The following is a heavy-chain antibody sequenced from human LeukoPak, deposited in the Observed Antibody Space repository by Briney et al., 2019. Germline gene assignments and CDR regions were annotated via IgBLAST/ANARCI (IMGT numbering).Heavy chain of an antibody. CDR1: GYTFTGYY. Sequence: GASVKVSCKASGYTFTGYYMHWVRQAPGQGLEWMGWINPNSGGTNYAQKFQGRVTMTRDTSFSTAYMELSRLRSDDTAVYYCAREMGLAAVDAFDIWGQGTMVTVSS. D-gene: IGHD6-13*01. V-gene: IGHV1-2*02. CDR3: AREMGLAAVDAFDI. CDR2: INPNSGGT. J-gene: IGHJ3*02.